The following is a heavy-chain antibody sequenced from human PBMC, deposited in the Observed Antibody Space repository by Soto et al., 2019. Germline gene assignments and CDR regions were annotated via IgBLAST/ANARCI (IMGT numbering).Heavy chain of an antibody. Sequence: GGSLRLSCAASGFIFSTYAMTWVRQAPGKGPEWVSSIDGSGGTTYYADSVQGRFTISRDNFKNTLYLQVSSLTSEDTAVYYCALTTVTTYKRDYWGQGTLVTVSS. J-gene: IGHJ4*02. CDR1: GFIFSTYA. V-gene: IGHV3-23*01. CDR2: IDGSGGTT. D-gene: IGHD4-17*01. CDR3: ALTTVTTYKRDY.